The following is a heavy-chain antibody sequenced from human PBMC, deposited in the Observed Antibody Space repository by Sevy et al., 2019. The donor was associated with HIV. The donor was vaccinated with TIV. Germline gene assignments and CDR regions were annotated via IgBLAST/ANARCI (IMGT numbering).Heavy chain of an antibody. J-gene: IGHJ4*02. CDR1: GFVFADHA. V-gene: IGHV3-49*03. D-gene: IGHD3-22*01. CDR3: ASRSDSYFYYFDY. CDR2: IRSKTYDATP. Sequence: GGSLRLSSTVSGFVFADHAMSWFRQAPGKGLEWVGFIRSKTYDATPEYAASVKGRFTISRDDSKSTAYLHINSLNTGDTAVYYCASRSDSYFYYFDYWGQGALVTVSS.